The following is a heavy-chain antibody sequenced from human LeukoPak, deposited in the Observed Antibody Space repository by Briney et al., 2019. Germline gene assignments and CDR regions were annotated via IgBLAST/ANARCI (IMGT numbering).Heavy chain of an antibody. V-gene: IGHV1-2*02. CDR1: GYXFTDYY. Sequence: ASLKVSCKASGYXFTDYYIHWVRQAPGQGLEGMGWINPNSGGTNYAQKFQDRVTMTRDTSISTAYMELSSLRSDDTAVYYCARQANDHSGHDYWGQGTLVTVSS. CDR3: ARQANDHSGHDY. J-gene: IGHJ4*02. CDR2: INPNSGGT. D-gene: IGHD3-22*01.